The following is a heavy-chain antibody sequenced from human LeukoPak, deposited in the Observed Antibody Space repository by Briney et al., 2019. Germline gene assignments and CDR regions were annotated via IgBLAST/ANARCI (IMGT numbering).Heavy chain of an antibody. J-gene: IGHJ4*02. CDR3: AVVPAAIVDWYFDY. V-gene: IGHV1-69*13. D-gene: IGHD2-2*02. CDR2: IIPIFGTA. CDR1: GGTVSSYA. Sequence: SVKVSCKASGGTVSSYAISWVRQAPGQGLEWMGGIIPIFGTANYAQKFQGRVTITADESTSTAYMELSSQRSEDTAVYYCAVVPAAIVDWYFDYWGQGTLVTVSS.